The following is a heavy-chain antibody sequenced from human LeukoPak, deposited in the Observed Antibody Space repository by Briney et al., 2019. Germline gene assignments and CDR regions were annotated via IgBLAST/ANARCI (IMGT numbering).Heavy chain of an antibody. D-gene: IGHD3-10*01. Sequence: PGGSLRLSCAASGFTFSRYGMHWVRQAPGKGLEWLVVVWYDASDKHYTDSVKGRFTISRDNSKNTLYLQMNSLRAEDTAVYYCARGNYGSGSNYNYGMDVWGQGTTVIVSS. CDR1: GFTFSRYG. CDR2: VWYDASDK. J-gene: IGHJ6*02. V-gene: IGHV3-33*01. CDR3: ARGNYGSGSNYNYGMDV.